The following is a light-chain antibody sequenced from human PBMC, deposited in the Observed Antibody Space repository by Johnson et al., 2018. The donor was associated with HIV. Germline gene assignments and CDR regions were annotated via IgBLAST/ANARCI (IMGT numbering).Light chain of an antibody. CDR2: DNN. J-gene: IGLJ1*01. Sequence: QSVLTQPPSVSAAPGQKVTISCSGTSSNVGNNYVSWYQQLPGTAPKLLIYDNNKRPSGIPDRFSGSKSGTSATLGITGLQTGDEADYYSGTWDSSLGTYVFGTGTKVTVL. CDR3: GTWDSSLGTYV. CDR1: SSNVGNNY. V-gene: IGLV1-51*01.